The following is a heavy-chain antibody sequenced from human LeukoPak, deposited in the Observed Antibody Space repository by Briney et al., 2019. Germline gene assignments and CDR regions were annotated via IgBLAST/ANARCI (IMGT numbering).Heavy chain of an antibody. J-gene: IGHJ4*02. Sequence: PGGSLRLSCTASGFTFGDYAMSWVRQAPGKGLEWVGFIRSKLYGGTTEYTASVKGRFTIPRDDSKGIAYLQMNSLKTEDTGVYYCDRADLYGGNSLDYWGKGTLVTVSS. CDR2: IRSKLYGGTT. D-gene: IGHD4-23*01. CDR1: GFTFGDYA. V-gene: IGHV3-49*04. CDR3: DRADLYGGNSLDY.